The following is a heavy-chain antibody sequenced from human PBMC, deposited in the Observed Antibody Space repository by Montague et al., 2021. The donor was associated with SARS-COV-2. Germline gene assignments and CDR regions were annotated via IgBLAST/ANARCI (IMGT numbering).Heavy chain of an antibody. Sequence: SETLSLTCTLPRRCLCSGTYDRSGSAQLRRKGLQRIRRMYSSGNTYYNPSLKSRVTISVDTSKNQFSLKLSSVTAADTAVYYCARRPPITIFGVVIIGAWFDPWGQGTLVTVSS. V-gene: IGHV4-39*01. J-gene: IGHJ5*02. CDR1: RRCLCSGTYD. D-gene: IGHD3-3*01. CDR3: ARRPPITIFGVVIIGAWFDP. CDR2: MYSSGNT.